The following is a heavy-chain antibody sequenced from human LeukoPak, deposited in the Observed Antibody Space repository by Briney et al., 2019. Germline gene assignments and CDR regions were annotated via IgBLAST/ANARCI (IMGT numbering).Heavy chain of an antibody. J-gene: IGHJ4*02. CDR2: INPNTGGT. Sequence: ASVKVSCKASGYTFTGYYMHWVRQAPGQGLEWMGWINPNTGGTNYAQKFQGRVTLTRDTSISTAYMELSRLRPDDTALYYCARVLMGDAKDDYWGQGTLVTVSS. D-gene: IGHD2-15*01. V-gene: IGHV1-2*02. CDR1: GYTFTGYY. CDR3: ARVLMGDAKDDY.